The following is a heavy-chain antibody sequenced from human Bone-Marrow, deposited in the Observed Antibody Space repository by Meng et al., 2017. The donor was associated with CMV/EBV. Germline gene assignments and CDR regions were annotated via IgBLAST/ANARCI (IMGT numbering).Heavy chain of an antibody. Sequence: GESLKISFAVSGFIFSTNGMHWVRQAPGKGLEWVAFIRYDGRNKYYADSVKGRFTISRDNSKNTLYLQMNSLRAEDTAVYYCAKAAADYYYYYGMDVWGQGTTVTVSS. V-gene: IGHV3-30*02. J-gene: IGHJ6*02. CDR1: GFIFSTNG. CDR2: IRYDGRNK. CDR3: AKAAADYYYYYGMDV. D-gene: IGHD6-13*01.